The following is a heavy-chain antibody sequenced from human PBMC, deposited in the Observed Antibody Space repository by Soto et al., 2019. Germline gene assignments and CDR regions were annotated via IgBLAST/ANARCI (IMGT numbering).Heavy chain of an antibody. CDR3: ARSRGKWAFDI. J-gene: IGHJ3*02. CDR2: ISTSSSTI. D-gene: IGHD1-26*01. CDR1: EFTFSSYT. V-gene: IGHV3-48*01. Sequence: GGSLRLSCAASEFTFSSYTMNWVLQAPGKGLEWVSYISTSSSTIYYADSVKGRFTISRDNAKNSLYLQMNSLTAEDTAVYYCARSRGKWAFDIWGQGTMITVSS.